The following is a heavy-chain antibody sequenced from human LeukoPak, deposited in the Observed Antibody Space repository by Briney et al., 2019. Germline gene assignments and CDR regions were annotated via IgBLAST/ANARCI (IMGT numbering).Heavy chain of an antibody. CDR1: GYTFTGYY. D-gene: IGHD4-11*01. V-gene: IGHV1-2*02. CDR2: INPNSGVT. CDR3: ERVQRITTTVTTTTENWFVP. J-gene: IGHJ5*02. Sequence: ASVKASCKASGYTFTGYYTHWVRQAPGQGLEWMGWINPNSGVTNYAQKLQGRVTMTRDTSISTAYMQLSRLRSDDTAVYYCERVQRITTTVTTTTENWFVPWGQGTLVTVSS.